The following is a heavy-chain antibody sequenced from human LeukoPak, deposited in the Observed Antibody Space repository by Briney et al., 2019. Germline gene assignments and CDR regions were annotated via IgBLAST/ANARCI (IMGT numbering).Heavy chain of an antibody. CDR3: ARSTRSSALRT. CDR2: IFYTGTT. D-gene: IGHD2-15*01. CDR1: GGSISSGGYY. J-gene: IGHJ4*02. Sequence: SQTLSLTCTVSGGSISSGGYYWTWIRQPPGKGLEWIVHIFYTGTTNYNPSLMSRVTISVDRSKNQFSLKLRSVTAADSAVYFCARSTRSSALRTWGQGTLVTVSS. V-gene: IGHV4-61*08.